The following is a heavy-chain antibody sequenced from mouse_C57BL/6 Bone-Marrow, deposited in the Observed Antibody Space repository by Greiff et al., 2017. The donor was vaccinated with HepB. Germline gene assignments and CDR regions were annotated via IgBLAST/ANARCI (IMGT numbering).Heavy chain of an antibody. D-gene: IGHD1-1*01. Sequence: VQLQQPGAELVKPGASVKLSCKASGYTFTSYWMHWVKQRPGRGLEWIGRIDPNSGGTNYNEKFKSKATLTVDKSTSTAYMQLSSLTSEDSAVYYCSLLNTAVVATAAYWGQGTTLTVSS. CDR1: GYTFTSYW. CDR2: IDPNSGGT. CDR3: SLLNTAVVATAAY. V-gene: IGHV1-72*01. J-gene: IGHJ2*01.